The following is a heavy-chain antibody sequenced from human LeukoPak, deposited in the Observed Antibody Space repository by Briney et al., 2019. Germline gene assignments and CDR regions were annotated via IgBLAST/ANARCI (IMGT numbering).Heavy chain of an antibody. CDR1: GDSFSSTTTA. J-gene: IGHJ6*02. D-gene: IGHD6-13*01. V-gene: IGHV6-1*01. CDR2: TYYTSKWIT. CDR3: ARGYWAYGMDV. Sequence: SQTLSLTCAISGDSFSSTTTAWNCIRQSPSRGLEWLGRTYYTSKWITDYAASVTGRITVNPNTSNNQFSLQLNSVTPEDTAVYYCARGYWAYGMDVWGPGTTVTVSS.